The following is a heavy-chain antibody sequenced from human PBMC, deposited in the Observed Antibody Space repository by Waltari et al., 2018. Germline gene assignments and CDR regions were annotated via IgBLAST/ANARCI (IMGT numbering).Heavy chain of an antibody. CDR3: ARDSVVGATFDY. CDR1: GFTFSSYA. CDR2: ISYDGSNK. J-gene: IGHJ4*02. D-gene: IGHD1-26*01. V-gene: IGHV3-30*01. Sequence: VHLLESGGDLVHPGGSLRLSCAASGFTFSSYAMHWVRQAPGKGLEWVAVISYDGSNKYYADSVKGRFTISRDNSKNTLYLQMNSLRAEDTAVYYCARDSVVGATFDYWGQGTLVTVSS.